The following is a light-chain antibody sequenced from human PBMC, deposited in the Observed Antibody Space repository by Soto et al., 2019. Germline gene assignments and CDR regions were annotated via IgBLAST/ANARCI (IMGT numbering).Light chain of an antibody. CDR1: SSDVGTQNY. CDR3: LSYTSSYTVV. CDR2: EVS. V-gene: IGLV2-14*01. Sequence: QSVLTQPASVSGSPGQSITISCTGSSSDVGTQNYVSWYQQHPDKAPKLMIYEVSDRPSGVSNRFSGSKSGNTASLTISGVQAEDEADYYSLSYTSSYTVVFGGGTKLTVL. J-gene: IGLJ2*01.